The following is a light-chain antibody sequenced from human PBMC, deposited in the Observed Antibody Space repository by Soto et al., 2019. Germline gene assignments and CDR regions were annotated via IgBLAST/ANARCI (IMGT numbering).Light chain of an antibody. CDR1: SSNIGTNY. CDR2: KND. Sequence: QSVLTQSPSASGTPGQTVTISCSGSSSNIGTNYVFWYQHLPGTAPKLLLYKNDQRPSGVPDRFSGSKPGTSASLAISGLRSDDEAHYSCASWDESLSGVVFGGGTKVTVL. CDR3: ASWDESLSGVV. V-gene: IGLV1-47*01. J-gene: IGLJ3*02.